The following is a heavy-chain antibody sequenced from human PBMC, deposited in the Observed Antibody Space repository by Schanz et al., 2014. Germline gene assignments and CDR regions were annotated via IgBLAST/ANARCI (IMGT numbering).Heavy chain of an antibody. V-gene: IGHV3-23*01. J-gene: IGHJ4*02. D-gene: IGHD2-8*02. CDR2: ISGDHRNT. Sequence: EVQLLESGGGLVQPGGSLRLSCAASGFTFSSYAMNWVRQAPGKGLEWVSSISGDHRNTFYADSVKGRFTISRDNFKGALYLQMSSLRAEDTAVYYCAKSLESCPGGRCSRGYFDYWGQGTLVTVSS. CDR1: GFTFSSYA. CDR3: AKSLESCPGGRCSRGYFDY.